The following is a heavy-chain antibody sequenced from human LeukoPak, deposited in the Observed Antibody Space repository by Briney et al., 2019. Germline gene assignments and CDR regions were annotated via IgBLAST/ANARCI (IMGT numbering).Heavy chain of an antibody. CDR3: ARAGGRFGELSACDY. CDR2: INHSGST. J-gene: IGHJ4*02. D-gene: IGHD3-10*01. CDR1: GGSFSGHY. Sequence: SETLSLTRAVYGGSFSGHYWSWIRHPPGKGLEWIGEINHSGSTNYNPSLKSRVTISVDTSKNQFSLKLSSVTAADTAVYYCARAGGRFGELSACDYWGQGTLVTVSS. V-gene: IGHV4-34*01.